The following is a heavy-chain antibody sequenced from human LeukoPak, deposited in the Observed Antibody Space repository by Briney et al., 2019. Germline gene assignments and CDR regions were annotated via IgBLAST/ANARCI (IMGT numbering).Heavy chain of an antibody. CDR3: ATTAYSSRNY. J-gene: IGHJ4*02. Sequence: GSLRLSCAASGFTFSSYAMGWVRQAPGKGLDWVSSISGRDGSTYYADSVKGRFTISRDNSKNTLYLQMNSLRAEDTAVYYCATTAYSSRNYWGQGTLVTVSS. CDR2: ISGRDGST. CDR1: GFTFSSYA. D-gene: IGHD6-13*01. V-gene: IGHV3-23*01.